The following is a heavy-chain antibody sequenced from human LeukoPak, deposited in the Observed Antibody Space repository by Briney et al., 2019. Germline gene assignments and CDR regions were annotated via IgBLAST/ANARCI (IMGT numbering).Heavy chain of an antibody. V-gene: IGHV3-23*01. CDR2: ITGSGEST. CDR3: TKHPIVGAPDY. J-gene: IGHJ4*02. Sequence: GGSLRLSGAASQFTFNNYAMTWVRQTPGKGLEWVSTITGSGESTYYADSVKGRFTISRDNSKNTLYLQMNSLRAEDTALYYCTKHPIVGAPDYWGQGTLVTVSS. D-gene: IGHD1-26*01. CDR1: QFTFNNYA.